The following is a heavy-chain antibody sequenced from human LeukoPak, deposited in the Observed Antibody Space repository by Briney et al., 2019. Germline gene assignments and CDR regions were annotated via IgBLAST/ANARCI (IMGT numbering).Heavy chain of an antibody. D-gene: IGHD2-2*01. J-gene: IGHJ4*02. CDR1: GGTFSSYA. CDR2: IIPILGIA. CDR3: ARATDCSSTSCLSPAFDY. Sequence: ASVKVSCKASGGTFSSYAISWVRQAPGQGLEWMGRIIPILGIANYAQKFQGRVTITADKSTSTAYMELSSLRSEDTAVYYCARATDCSSTSCLSPAFDYWGQGTLVTVSS. V-gene: IGHV1-69*04.